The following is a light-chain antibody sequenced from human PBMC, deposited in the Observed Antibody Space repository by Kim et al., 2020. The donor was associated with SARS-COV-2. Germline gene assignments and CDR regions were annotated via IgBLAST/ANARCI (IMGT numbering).Light chain of an antibody. J-gene: IGLJ2*01. CDR3: SSYTGAGTVV. V-gene: IGLV2-14*01. CDR2: EVT. Sequence: QSALTQPASLSGSPGQSITISCTGTSSDIGGYNFVSWYQQRPGKAPQLMIHEVTNRPSGVSNRFSGSKSGNTASLTISGLQAEDEGDYHCSSYTGAGTVVFGGGTKLTVL. CDR1: SSDIGGYNF.